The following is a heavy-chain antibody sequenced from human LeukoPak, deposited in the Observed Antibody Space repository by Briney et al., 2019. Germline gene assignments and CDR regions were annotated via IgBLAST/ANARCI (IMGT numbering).Heavy chain of an antibody. Sequence: GGSLRLSCAASGFTFSSYAMSWVRQAPGKGLERVSAISGSGGSTYYADSVKGRFTISRDNSKNTLYLQMNSPRAEDTAVYYCAKDLAGDYHFWYWGQGTLVTVSS. CDR3: AKDLAGDYHFWY. CDR2: ISGSGGST. D-gene: IGHD4-17*01. J-gene: IGHJ4*02. CDR1: GFTFSSYA. V-gene: IGHV3-23*01.